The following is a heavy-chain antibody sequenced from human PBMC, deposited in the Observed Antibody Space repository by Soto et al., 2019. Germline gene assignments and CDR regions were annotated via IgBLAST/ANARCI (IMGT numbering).Heavy chain of an antibody. CDR2: FDPEDGET. J-gene: IGHJ4*02. Sequence: ASVKVSCKVSGYTLTELSMHWVRQAPGKGLEWMGGFDPEDGETIYAQKFQGRVTMTEDTSTDTAYMELSSLRSEDTAVYYCALRGGFWGCLFLGPFAYWGEEPLAT. CDR1: GYTLTELS. D-gene: IGHD3-3*01. CDR3: ALRGGFWGCLFLGPFAY. V-gene: IGHV1-24*01.